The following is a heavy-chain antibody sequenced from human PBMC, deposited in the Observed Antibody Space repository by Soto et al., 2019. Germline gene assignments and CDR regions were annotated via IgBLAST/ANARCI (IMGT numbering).Heavy chain of an antibody. CDR2: INQDGSEK. J-gene: IGHJ5*02. CDR1: GFTFGSFW. V-gene: IGHV3-7*01. CDR3: ARQIRGLTPNWFDP. Sequence: EMQLVESGGGLVQPGGSLRLSCGVSGFTFGSFWMDWVRQAPGKGLEWVANINQDGSEKYYVDSVKGRFTISRDNPRNSLYLQMDTLRVEDTAVYFCARQIRGLTPNWFDPWGQGTLVSVSS.